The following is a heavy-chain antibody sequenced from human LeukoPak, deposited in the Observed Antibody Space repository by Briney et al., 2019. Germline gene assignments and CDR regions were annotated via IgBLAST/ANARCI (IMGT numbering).Heavy chain of an antibody. CDR3: VRSFDY. CDR1: GFIFSTYG. Sequence: TGGSPRLSCAASGFIFSTYGMTWVRQAPGKGLEWVSGTTGSGSSTYYADSVKGRFTISRDNSKNTLYLQMNSLRDEDTAIYYCVRSFDYWGQGTLVTVSS. V-gene: IGHV3-23*01. CDR2: TTGSGSST. J-gene: IGHJ4*02.